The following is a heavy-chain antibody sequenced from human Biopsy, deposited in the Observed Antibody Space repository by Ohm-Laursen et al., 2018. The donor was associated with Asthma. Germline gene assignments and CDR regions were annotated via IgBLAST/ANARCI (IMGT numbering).Heavy chain of an antibody. CDR1: GGSISSSSYY. V-gene: IGHV4-30-4*08. D-gene: IGHD3-22*01. J-gene: IGHJ5*02. CDR3: ARDRAMISET. Sequence: TLSLTCTVSGGSISSSSYYWGWIRQPPGKGLEWIAYTYSSGDTYYSPSLKSRVSISLDTSKNQFSLRLTSVTAADTAVYYCARDRAMISETWGQGTLVTVSS. CDR2: TYSSGDT.